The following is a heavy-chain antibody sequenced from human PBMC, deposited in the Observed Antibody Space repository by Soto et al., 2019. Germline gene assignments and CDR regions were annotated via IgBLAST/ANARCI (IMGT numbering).Heavy chain of an antibody. D-gene: IGHD2-8*01. CDR1: GFTFISYA. CDR3: AKVDRMDLYYYYGMDV. J-gene: IGHJ6*02. V-gene: IGHV3-23*01. Sequence: PGGSLRLSCAASGFTFISYAMSWVRQAPGKGLEWVSAISGSGGSTYYADSVKGRFTISRDNSKNTLYLQMNSLRAEDTAVYYCAKVDRMDLYYYYGMDVWGQGTTVTVSS. CDR2: ISGSGGST.